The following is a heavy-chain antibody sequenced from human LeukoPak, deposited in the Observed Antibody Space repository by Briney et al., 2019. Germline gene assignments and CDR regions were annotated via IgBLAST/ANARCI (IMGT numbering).Heavy chain of an antibody. CDR1: GFTFSSYA. Sequence: GGSLRLFCAASGFTFSSYAMSWVRQAPGKGLEWVSAISGSGGSTYYADSVKGRFTISRDNSKNTLYLQMNSLRAEDTAVYYCAKDRRYSYGCDYWGQGTLVTVSS. D-gene: IGHD5-18*01. V-gene: IGHV3-23*01. J-gene: IGHJ4*02. CDR3: AKDRRYSYGCDY. CDR2: ISGSGGST.